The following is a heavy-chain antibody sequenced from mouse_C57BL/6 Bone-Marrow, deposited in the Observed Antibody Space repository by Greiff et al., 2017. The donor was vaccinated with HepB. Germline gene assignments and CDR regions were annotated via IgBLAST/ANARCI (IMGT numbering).Heavy chain of an antibody. CDR1: GFNIKNTY. CDR3: AGYTGLYSNCGWFYAMDY. Sequence: EVQLQQSVAELVRPGASVKLSCTASGFNIKNTYMHWVKQRPEQGLEWIGRIDPANGNTKYAPKFQGQATITADTSSNTAYLQLSSLTSEDTAIYYCAGYTGLYSNCGWFYAMDYWGQGTSVTVSS. V-gene: IGHV14-3*01. J-gene: IGHJ4*01. CDR2: IDPANGNT. D-gene: IGHD2-5*01.